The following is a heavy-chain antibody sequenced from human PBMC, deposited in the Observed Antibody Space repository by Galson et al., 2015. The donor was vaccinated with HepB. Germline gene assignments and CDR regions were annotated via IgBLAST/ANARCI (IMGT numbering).Heavy chain of an antibody. CDR1: GFTFSSYA. D-gene: IGHD4-17*01. V-gene: IGHV3-30-3*01. Sequence: SLRLSCAASGFTFSSYAMHWVRQAPGKGLEWVAVISYDGSNKYYADSVKGRFTISRDNSKNTLYLQMNSLRAEDTAVYYCATPGSHDYGDYGFGYWGQGTLVTVSS. J-gene: IGHJ4*02. CDR3: ATPGSHDYGDYGFGY. CDR2: ISYDGSNK.